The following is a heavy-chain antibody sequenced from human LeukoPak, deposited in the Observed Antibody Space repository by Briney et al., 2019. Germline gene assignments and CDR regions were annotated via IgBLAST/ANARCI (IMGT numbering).Heavy chain of an antibody. D-gene: IGHD5-12*01. Sequence: SETLSLTCTVSGGSISSYYWSWIRQPPGKGLEWIGYIYTSGSTNYNPSLKSRVTISVDTSKNQFSLKLSSVTAADTAVYYCARQSVSRGPAASYSWFDPWGQGTLVTVSS. CDR3: ARQSVSRGPAASYSWFDP. V-gene: IGHV4-4*09. CDR1: GGSISSYY. J-gene: IGHJ5*02. CDR2: IYTSGST.